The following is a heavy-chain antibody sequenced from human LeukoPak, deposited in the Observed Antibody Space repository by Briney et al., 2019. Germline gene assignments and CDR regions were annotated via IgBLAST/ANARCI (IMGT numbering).Heavy chain of an antibody. D-gene: IGHD3-10*01. CDR3: ARGATMVRGVIYYYYMDV. J-gene: IGHJ6*03. CDR2: IKQDGSEK. Sequence: GGSLRLSCAASGFTFSSYWMSWVRQAPGKGLEWVANIKQDGSEKYYVDSVKGRFTISRDNAKNSLYLQMNSLRAEDTAVYYCARGATMVRGVIYYYYMDVWGKGTTVTVSS. V-gene: IGHV3-7*01. CDR1: GFTFSSYW.